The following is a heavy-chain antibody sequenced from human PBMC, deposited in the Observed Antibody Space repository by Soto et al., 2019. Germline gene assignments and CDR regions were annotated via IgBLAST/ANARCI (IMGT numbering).Heavy chain of an antibody. CDR1: KSIFTGYG. V-gene: IGHV3-30*02. J-gene: IGHJ4*02. CDR3: AKDSGYCRRPRYCFDY. D-gene: IGHD2-15*01. CDR2: IRFDGTDE. Sequence: GGSLRLSCAASKSIFTGYGMHWVRQTPGKGLEWVAVIRFDGTDEHYADSVKGRVTISRDNSKNMLYLQMNSLSAEDTAVYYCAKDSGYCRRPRYCFDYWGQGTLVTVSS.